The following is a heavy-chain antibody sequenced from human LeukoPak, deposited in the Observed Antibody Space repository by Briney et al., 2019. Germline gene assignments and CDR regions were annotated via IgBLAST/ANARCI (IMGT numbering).Heavy chain of an antibody. J-gene: IGHJ6*03. Sequence: GASVKVSCKASGYTFTGNYIHWVRQAPGQGLEWMGWINPNSGGTKFAQNFQGRVTMTRNTSISTAYMELSSLRSMDTAVYYCARGTMYSSSYYYYYYSYMDVWGKGTTVTVSS. CDR1: GYTFTGNY. D-gene: IGHD6-13*01. V-gene: IGHV1-2*02. CDR3: ARGTMYSSSYYYYYYSYMDV. CDR2: INPNSGGT.